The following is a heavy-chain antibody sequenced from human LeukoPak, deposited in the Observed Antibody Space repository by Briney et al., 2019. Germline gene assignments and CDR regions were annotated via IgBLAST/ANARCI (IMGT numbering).Heavy chain of an antibody. J-gene: IGHJ4*02. D-gene: IGHD2-15*01. CDR2: LKEGGSEK. CDR1: GFTSSSYW. CDR3: AREGDYYCSGGSCYDY. Sequence: GGSLRLSCAASGFTSSSYWMSWVRQAPAKGLAWVANLKEGGSEKYYVDSVEGRFTISRDNAKNSLYLQTNSLRAEDTAVYYCAREGDYYCSGGSCYDYWGQGTLVTVSS. V-gene: IGHV3-7*01.